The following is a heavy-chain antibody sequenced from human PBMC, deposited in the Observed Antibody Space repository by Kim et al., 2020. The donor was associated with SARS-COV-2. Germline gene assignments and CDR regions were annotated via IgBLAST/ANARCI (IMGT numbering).Heavy chain of an antibody. Sequence: GGSLRLSCAASGFTFSSYSMNWVRQAPGKGLEWISSISSSSSYIYYADSVKGRFTISRDNARASLYLQMNSLRAEDTAVYYCARELTSGWSYFDYQGQGT. CDR2: ISSSSSYI. CDR3: ARELTSGWSYFDY. J-gene: IGHJ4*02. D-gene: IGHD6-19*01. CDR1: GFTFSSYS. V-gene: IGHV3-21*04.